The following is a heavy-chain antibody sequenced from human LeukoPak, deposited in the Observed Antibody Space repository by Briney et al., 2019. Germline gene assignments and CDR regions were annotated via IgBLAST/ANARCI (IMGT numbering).Heavy chain of an antibody. CDR2: ISAYNGNT. Sequence: GASVKVSCKASGYTFTSYGISWVRQAPGQGLEWMGWISAYNGNTNYAQKLQGRVTMTTDTSTSTAYMELRSLRSDDTAVYYCAREGGVDTAMVTDPIGDYWGQGTLVTVSS. CDR3: AREGGVDTAMVTDPIGDY. V-gene: IGHV1-18*04. D-gene: IGHD5-18*01. J-gene: IGHJ4*02. CDR1: GYTFTSYG.